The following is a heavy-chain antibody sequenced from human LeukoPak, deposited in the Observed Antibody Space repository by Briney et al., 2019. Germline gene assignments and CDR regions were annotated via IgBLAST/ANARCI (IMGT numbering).Heavy chain of an antibody. J-gene: IGHJ4*02. CDR3: AKDLRQWLSLCFDY. Sequence: ASVKVSCKASGYTFTSYGISWVRQAPGQGLEWMGWISAYNGNTNYAQKLQGRVTMTTDTSTSTAYMELRSLRSDDTAVYYCAKDLRQWLSLCFDYWGQGTLVTVSS. V-gene: IGHV1-18*01. D-gene: IGHD6-19*01. CDR2: ISAYNGNT. CDR1: GYTFTSYG.